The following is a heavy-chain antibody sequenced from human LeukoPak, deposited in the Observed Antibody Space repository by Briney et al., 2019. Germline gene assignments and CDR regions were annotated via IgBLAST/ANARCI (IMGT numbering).Heavy chain of an antibody. CDR2: ISSDGSEE. Sequence: GGSLRLSCAASGFTSSSYAMSWVRQAPGKGLEWVAVISSDGSEEFYADSVKGRFTISRDNSKDALSLQMNSLRAEDTAVYYCAKGSSASGYSVSDYWGQGTLVTVSS. CDR1: GFTSSSYA. V-gene: IGHV3-30*04. CDR3: AKGSSASGYSVSDY. J-gene: IGHJ4*02. D-gene: IGHD2-2*02.